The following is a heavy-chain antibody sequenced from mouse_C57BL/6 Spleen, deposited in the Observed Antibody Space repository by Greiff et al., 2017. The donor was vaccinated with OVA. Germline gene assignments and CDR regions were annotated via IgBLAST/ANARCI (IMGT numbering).Heavy chain of an antibody. CDR2: INPGSGGT. Sequence: QVQLKQSGAELVRPGTSVKVSCKASGYAFTNYLIEWVKQRPGQGLEWIGVINPGSGGTNYNEKFKGKATLTADKSSSTAYMQLSSLTSEDSAVYFWARSGYYGSSPWFAYWGQGTLVTVSA. V-gene: IGHV1-54*01. CDR3: ARSGYYGSSPWFAY. D-gene: IGHD1-1*01. CDR1: GYAFTNYL. J-gene: IGHJ3*01.